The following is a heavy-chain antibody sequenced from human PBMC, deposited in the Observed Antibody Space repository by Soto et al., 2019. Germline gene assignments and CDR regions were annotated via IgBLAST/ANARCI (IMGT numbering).Heavy chain of an antibody. J-gene: IGHJ2*01. D-gene: IGHD2-15*01. CDR3: ARGTRGYCSGDSCYWGCWYFDL. CDR1: GDSDSSYS. CDR2: IYYSGST. Sequence: QVQLQESGPGLVKPSETLSLTCTVSGDSDSSYSWSWIRQPPGKGLEYIGYIYYSGSTNYNPSLRSRVTISVDTSNKQFFLELSSVTAADTAVYYCARGTRGYCSGDSCYWGCWYFDLWGRGTVVTVSS. V-gene: IGHV4-59*02.